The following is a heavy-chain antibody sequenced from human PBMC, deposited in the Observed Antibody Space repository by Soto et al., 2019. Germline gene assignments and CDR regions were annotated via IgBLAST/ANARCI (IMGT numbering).Heavy chain of an antibody. J-gene: IGHJ5*02. CDR3: ARLHCASPNCVPLDP. CDR2: IYYSGTS. V-gene: IGHV4-39*01. Sequence: SETLSLTCAVYGGSFSGYYWGWIRQPPGKGLEWIGSIYYSGTSSYNPSLESRVTMSVDTSKKQLSLRLRSVTAADTAVYYCARLHCASPNCVPLDPWGQGTLVTVSS. CDR1: GGSFSGYY. D-gene: IGHD2-2*01.